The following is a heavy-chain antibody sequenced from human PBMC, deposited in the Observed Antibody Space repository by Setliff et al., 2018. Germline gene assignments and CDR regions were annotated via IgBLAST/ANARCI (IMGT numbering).Heavy chain of an antibody. CDR2: IHYSGST. CDR1: GDSISGDY. Sequence: PSETLSLTCTVSGDSISGDYWSWIRQPPGKGLEWIGFIHYSGSTNYNPSLKSRVTISVDTSKNQFSLNLNSATAADTAVYYCARHALSFDSAWDVWGKGTTVSVSS. D-gene: IGHD3-9*01. CDR3: ARHALSFDSAWDV. V-gene: IGHV4-59*08. J-gene: IGHJ6*04.